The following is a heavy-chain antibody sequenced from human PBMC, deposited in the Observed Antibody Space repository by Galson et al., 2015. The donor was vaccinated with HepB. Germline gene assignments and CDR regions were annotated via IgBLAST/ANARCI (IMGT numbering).Heavy chain of an antibody. CDR2: IIPILGIA. CDR1: GGTFSSYA. V-gene: IGHV1-69*04. CDR3: ARGVAYCSGGSCYSLDNWFDP. D-gene: IGHD2-15*01. Sequence: SVKVSCKASGGTFSSYAISWVRQAPGQGLEWMGRIIPILGIANYAQKFQGRVTITADKSTSTAYMELSSLRSEDTAVYYCARGVAYCSGGSCYSLDNWFDPWGQGTLVTVSS. J-gene: IGHJ5*02.